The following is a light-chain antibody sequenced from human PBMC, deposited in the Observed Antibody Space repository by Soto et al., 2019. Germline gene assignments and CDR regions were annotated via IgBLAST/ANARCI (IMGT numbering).Light chain of an antibody. J-gene: IGLJ3*02. Sequence: QSVLTQPPSFLEAPRQGVTIPGSGSTSNIGNNAVNWYQQLPGKAPKLLIYYDDLLPSGVSDRFSGSKSGTSASLAISGLQSEDEADYYCAAWDDSLNGWVFGGGTKVTVL. CDR3: AAWDDSLNGWV. CDR1: TSNIGNNA. V-gene: IGLV1-36*01. CDR2: YDD.